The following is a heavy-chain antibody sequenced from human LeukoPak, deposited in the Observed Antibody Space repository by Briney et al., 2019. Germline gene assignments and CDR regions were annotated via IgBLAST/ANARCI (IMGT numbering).Heavy chain of an antibody. CDR1: GFTFSSYG. V-gene: IGHV3-33*01. CDR2: IWYDGSKK. Sequence: GGSLRLSCAASGFTFSSYGMHWVRQAPGKGLEWVAVIWYDGSKKYYTDSVKGRFTISRDDSKNTLYLQMNSLRAEDTAVYNCARDGGDGYKSAYWGQGTLVTVSS. J-gene: IGHJ4*02. D-gene: IGHD5-24*01. CDR3: ARDGGDGYKSAY.